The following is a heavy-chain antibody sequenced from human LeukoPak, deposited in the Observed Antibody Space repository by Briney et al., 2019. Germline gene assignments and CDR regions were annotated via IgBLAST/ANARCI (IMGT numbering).Heavy chain of an antibody. J-gene: IGHJ5*02. Sequence: GGSLRLSCAASGFTFSIYTMNWVRQAPGKGREWVVSVSSVGTYIYQADSVKGRFTISRDNAENSLYLQMNSLRAEDTAVYYCARSAVTNRGGWFDPWGQGTLVTVSP. D-gene: IGHD4-17*01. CDR3: ARSAVTNRGGWFDP. V-gene: IGHV3-21*01. CDR2: VSSVGTYI. CDR1: GFTFSIYT.